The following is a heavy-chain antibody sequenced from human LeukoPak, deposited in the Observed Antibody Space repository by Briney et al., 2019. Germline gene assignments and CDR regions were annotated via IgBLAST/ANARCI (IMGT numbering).Heavy chain of an antibody. CDR3: ARRNDEFIDY. Sequence: GESLKISCQGSGYTFTSYWIGWVRQMPGKGLEWMGIIYPGDSESRYSPSFQGQVTISADKSISTAYLQWRSLKASDTAIYYCARRNDEFIDYWGQETLVAVSS. CDR1: GYTFTSYW. V-gene: IGHV5-51*01. J-gene: IGHJ4*02. CDR2: IYPGDSES. D-gene: IGHD1-1*01.